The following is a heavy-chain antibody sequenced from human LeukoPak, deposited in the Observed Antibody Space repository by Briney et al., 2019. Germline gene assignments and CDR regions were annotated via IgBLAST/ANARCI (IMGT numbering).Heavy chain of an antibody. J-gene: IGHJ4*02. Sequence: TLSLTCTVSGGSISSGSYYGSCIRQPAGKGLEWIGRIYTSGSTNYNPSLKSRVTISVDTSKNQFSLKLSSVTAADTAVYYCARVTTGGYYNCWGQGTLVTVSS. CDR2: IYTSGST. CDR1: GGSISSGSYY. CDR3: ARVTTGGYYNC. V-gene: IGHV4-61*02. D-gene: IGHD3-22*01.